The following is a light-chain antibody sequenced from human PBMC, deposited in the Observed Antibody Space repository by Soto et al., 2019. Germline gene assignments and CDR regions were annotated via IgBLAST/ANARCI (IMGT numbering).Light chain of an antibody. CDR2: AAS. CDR3: RKYSSVPV. CDR1: QGIRNF. Sequence: DIQMTQSPTSLSASVGDRVTITCRASQGIRNFVAWYQQKPGKAPKLLIYAASTLQSGVPSRFSGSGSGTDVTLTINSLQPEGVATYSCRKYSSVPVFGPGTKVEIK. V-gene: IGKV1-27*01. J-gene: IGKJ3*01.